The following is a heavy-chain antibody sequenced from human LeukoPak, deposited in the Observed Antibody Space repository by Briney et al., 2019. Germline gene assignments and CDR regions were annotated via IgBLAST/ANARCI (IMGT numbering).Heavy chain of an antibody. J-gene: IGHJ4*02. Sequence: GGSLRLSCAASGFTFRIFGLNWVRQAPGKGPEWVSYIDARSGITYYADSVQGRFTISRDNSKNTLYLQMNSLRAEDTAVYYCAKDKGSGCLVWGQGTLVTVSS. CDR3: AKDKGSGCLV. V-gene: IGHV3-48*01. CDR1: GFTFRIFG. D-gene: IGHD6-19*01. CDR2: IDARSGIT.